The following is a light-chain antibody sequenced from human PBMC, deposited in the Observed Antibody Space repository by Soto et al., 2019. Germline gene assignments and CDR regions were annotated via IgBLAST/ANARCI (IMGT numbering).Light chain of an antibody. J-gene: IGKJ4*01. Sequence: EIVLTQSPATLSSFPGERATLSCRASQTVGISFLAWYQQKRGQAPRLLIYGASNRATGIPDRFSGSGSGADFTLTINRLEPEDFAVYYCQQFETFGGGTKVDIK. CDR2: GAS. CDR3: QQFET. V-gene: IGKV3-20*01. CDR1: QTVGISF.